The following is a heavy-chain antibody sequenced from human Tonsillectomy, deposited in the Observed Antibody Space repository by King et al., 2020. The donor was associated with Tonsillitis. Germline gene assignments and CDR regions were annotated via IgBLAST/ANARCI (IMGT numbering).Heavy chain of an antibody. CDR2: IYPGDSES. J-gene: IGHJ4*02. V-gene: IGHV5-51*01. Sequence: QLVQSGAEVKKPGESLKISCKGSGYSFTSYWIGWVRQMPGKGLEWMGIIYPGDSESRYSPSFQGQVTISADTSIRTAYLPWSSLKASDTAMYYCAKTDSSSYYGTRDFDCWRQGPLATASS. D-gene: IGHD3-22*01. CDR1: GYSFTSYW. CDR3: AKTDSSSYYGTRDFDC.